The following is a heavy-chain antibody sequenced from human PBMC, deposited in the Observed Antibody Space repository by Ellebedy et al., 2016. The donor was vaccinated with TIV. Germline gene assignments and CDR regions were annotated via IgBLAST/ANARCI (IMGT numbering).Heavy chain of an antibody. D-gene: IGHD4-23*01. V-gene: IGHV1-46*01. CDR1: GYTFTTYY. CDR3: ARGPYGGISVWYFDV. CDR2: LNPSTGGT. Sequence: ASVKVSCKASGYTFTTYYIHWVRQAPGQGLEWVGTLNPSTGGTSYAQKFQGRVTLTRDTSTSTAYMELRSLRSDDTAVYYCARGPYGGISVWYFDVWGRGTLVTVSS. J-gene: IGHJ2*01.